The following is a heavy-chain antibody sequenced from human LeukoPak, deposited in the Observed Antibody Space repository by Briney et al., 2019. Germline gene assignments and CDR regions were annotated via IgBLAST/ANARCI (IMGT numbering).Heavy chain of an antibody. D-gene: IGHD4-17*01. CDR2: ISGSRGST. CDR1: GFTFSIYA. J-gene: IGHJ1*01. CDR3: AKLLNDYGDYPSQH. Sequence: RGSLRLSCAASGFTFSIYAMSWVRQAPGKGLEWVSSISGSRGSTYYADSVKGRFTISRDNSKNTLYLQMNSLRADDTAVYYCAKLLNDYGDYPSQHWGQGTLVTVSS. V-gene: IGHV3-23*01.